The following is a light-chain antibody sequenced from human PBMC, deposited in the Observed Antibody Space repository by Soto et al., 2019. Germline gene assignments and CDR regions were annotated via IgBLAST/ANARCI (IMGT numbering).Light chain of an antibody. CDR2: GAS. J-gene: IGKJ4*01. CDR1: QTGSNSY. Sequence: IVLTQSPGTLSLSPGERATLSCRASQTGSNSYLAWYQQKSAQAPRLLIYGASTRATGIPARFSGSGSGTEFTLTISSLQSEDFAVYYCQQYNHWPPLTFGGGTKVDIK. V-gene: IGKV3-15*01. CDR3: QQYNHWPPLT.